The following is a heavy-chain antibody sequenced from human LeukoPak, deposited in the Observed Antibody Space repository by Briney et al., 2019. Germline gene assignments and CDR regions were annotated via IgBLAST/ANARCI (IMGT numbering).Heavy chain of an antibody. CDR3: ARGLYSSTTYYFDY. CDR2: IKKDGSEK. CDR1: GFTFSNAW. V-gene: IGHV3-7*03. D-gene: IGHD6-13*01. Sequence: PGGSLRLSCAASGFTFSNAWMNWVRQAPGKGLEWVANIKKDGSEKYYVDSVKGRFTISRDNAKNSLYLQMNSLRGEDTAVYYCARGLYSSTTYYFDYWGQGTLVTVSS. J-gene: IGHJ4*02.